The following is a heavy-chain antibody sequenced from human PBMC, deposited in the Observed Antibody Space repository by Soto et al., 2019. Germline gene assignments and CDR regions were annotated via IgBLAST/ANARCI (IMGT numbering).Heavy chain of an antibody. J-gene: IGHJ3*02. V-gene: IGHV1-18*01. CDR3: ARVWYDGNSGAFDI. Sequence: ASVNVSCKASGYNFILHGISWVRQAPGQGLEWMGWISAYNGNTNYAQNFQDRVTMTTDPSTSTVNMELRSLRSDDTAVYYCARVWYDGNSGAFDIWGQ. D-gene: IGHD3-10*01. CDR2: ISAYNGNT. CDR1: GYNFILHG.